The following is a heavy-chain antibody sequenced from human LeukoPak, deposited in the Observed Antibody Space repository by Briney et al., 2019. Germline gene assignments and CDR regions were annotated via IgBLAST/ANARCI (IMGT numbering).Heavy chain of an antibody. V-gene: IGHV3-21*01. CDR2: ISSSSSYI. CDR3: ARDLTSDSSGMDV. J-gene: IGHJ6*02. CDR1: GFTFSSYW. D-gene: IGHD6-13*01. Sequence: GGSLRLSCAASGFTFSSYWMSWVRQAPGKGLEWVSSISSSSSYIYYADSVKGRFTISRDNAKNSLYLQMNSLRAEDTAVYYCARDLTSDSSGMDVWGQGTTVTVSS.